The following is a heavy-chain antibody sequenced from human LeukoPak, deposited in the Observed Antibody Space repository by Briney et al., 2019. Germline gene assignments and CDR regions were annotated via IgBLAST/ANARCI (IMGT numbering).Heavy chain of an antibody. D-gene: IGHD2-2*01. CDR3: AREVGPFDY. CDR1: GFTFSTFG. J-gene: IGHJ4*02. V-gene: IGHV3-23*01. CDR2: LSGSGDRT. Sequence: RGSLRLSCAPSGFTFSTFGMTWVRQAPGKGVEWVSTLSGSGDRTYYADTVKGRFTVSRDNSKNTVYLQMNSLRVEDTAISCCAREVGPFDYWGLGTLVTVSS.